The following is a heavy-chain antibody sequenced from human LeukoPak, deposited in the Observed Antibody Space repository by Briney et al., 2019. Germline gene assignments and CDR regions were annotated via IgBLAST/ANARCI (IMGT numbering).Heavy chain of an antibody. J-gene: IGHJ6*02. Sequence: SETLSLTCAVYGGSFSGYYWSWIRQPPGKGLEWIGEINHSGSTNYNPSLKSRVTISVDTSKNHFSLKLSSVTAADTAVYYCARRRDNNYYYDMDVWGQGTTVTVSS. CDR1: GGSFSGYY. CDR2: INHSGST. CDR3: ARRRDNNYYYDMDV. D-gene: IGHD5-24*01. V-gene: IGHV4-34*01.